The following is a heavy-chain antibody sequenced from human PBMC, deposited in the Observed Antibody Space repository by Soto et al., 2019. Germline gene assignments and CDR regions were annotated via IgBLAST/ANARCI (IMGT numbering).Heavy chain of an antibody. V-gene: IGHV1-18*04. CDR1: GYTFTSYG. CDR3: ARDLYDYVWGSYPPATNQYYYYYGMDV. J-gene: IGHJ6*02. D-gene: IGHD3-16*02. CDR2: ISAYNGNT. Sequence: ASVKVSCKASGYTFTSYGISWVRQAPGQGLEWMGWISAYNGNTKYAQKLQGRVTMTTDTSTSTVYMELSSLRSEDTAVYYCARDLYDYVWGSYPPATNQYYYYYGMDVWGQGTTVTVSS.